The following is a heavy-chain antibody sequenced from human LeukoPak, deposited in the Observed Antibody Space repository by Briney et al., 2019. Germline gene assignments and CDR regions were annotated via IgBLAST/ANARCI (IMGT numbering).Heavy chain of an antibody. CDR3: ASGPYYYGSGSTYMGDYYYYYMDV. J-gene: IGHJ6*03. D-gene: IGHD3-10*01. CDR2: IIPIFGTA. CDR1: GYTFTSYG. V-gene: IGHV1-69*13. Sequence: SVKVSCKASGYTFTSYGISWVRQAPGQGLEWMGGIIPIFGTANYAQKFQGRVTITADESTSTAYMELSSLRSEDTAVYYCASGPYYYGSGSTYMGDYYYYYMDVWGKGTTVTVSS.